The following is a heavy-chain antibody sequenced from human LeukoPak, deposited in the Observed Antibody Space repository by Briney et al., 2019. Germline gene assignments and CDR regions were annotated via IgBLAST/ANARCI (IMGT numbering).Heavy chain of an antibody. CDR2: IYYSGST. D-gene: IGHD6-13*01. Sequence: SETLSLTCTVSGGSISKYYWSWLRQPPGKGLEWVGYIYYSGSTNYNPSLKSRVTISVDTSKNQFSLKLSSVTAADTAVYYCARVAVEYSYSSSWYVGNWFDPWGQGILVTVSS. CDR3: ARVAVEYSYSSSWYVGNWFDP. V-gene: IGHV4-59*01. J-gene: IGHJ5*02. CDR1: GGSISKYY.